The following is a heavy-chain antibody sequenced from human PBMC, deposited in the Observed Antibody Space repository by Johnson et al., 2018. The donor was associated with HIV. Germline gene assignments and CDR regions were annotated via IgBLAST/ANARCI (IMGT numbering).Heavy chain of an antibody. CDR3: ASGRDSSGFNDAFDI. J-gene: IGHJ3*02. CDR2: IRYDGSNK. D-gene: IGHD3-22*01. Sequence: QMLLVESGGGVVQPGGSLRLSCVASGFTFSSYGMHWVRQAPGKGLEWVAFIRYDGSNKHYADSVKGRFTISRDNSKNTLYLQMNSLRAEDTAVYYCASGRDSSGFNDAFDIWGQGTMVTVSS. V-gene: IGHV3-30*02. CDR1: GFTFSSYG.